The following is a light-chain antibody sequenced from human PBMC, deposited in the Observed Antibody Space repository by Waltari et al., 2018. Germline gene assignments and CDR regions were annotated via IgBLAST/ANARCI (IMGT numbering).Light chain of an antibody. J-gene: IGKJ4*01. V-gene: IGKV1-27*01. Sequence: DIQMTQSPSSLSASIGDRVTIACRASQGISNYLAWYQQKPGKVPKLLIFPASTLQSGVPSRFSGGGSGTDFTLTISSLQPEDVATYYCLKCNSAPLTFGGGTKVEIK. CDR2: PAS. CDR3: LKCNSAPLT. CDR1: QGISNY.